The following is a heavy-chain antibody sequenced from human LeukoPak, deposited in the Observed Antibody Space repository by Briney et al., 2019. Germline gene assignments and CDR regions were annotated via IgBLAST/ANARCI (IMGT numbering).Heavy chain of an antibody. CDR2: SSSSSSTI. J-gene: IGHJ4*02. CDR1: GFTFSSYG. V-gene: IGHV3-48*01. CDR3: ARDRDDLRSGSADY. D-gene: IGHD3-3*01. Sequence: GGPLRLSCAASGFTFSSYGMIWVRQAPGKGLEGVSHSSSSSSTIYYADAVKGRFTNARDNDKHSLYQVMTSLRAEDTALYCCARDRDDLRSGSADYWGQGTLVTV.